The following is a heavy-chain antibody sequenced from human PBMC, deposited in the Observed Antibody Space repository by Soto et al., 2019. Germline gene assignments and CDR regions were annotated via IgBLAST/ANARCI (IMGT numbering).Heavy chain of an antibody. CDR3: ARAADQFDFVWGRNDALDI. CDR1: GYRFTEFG. J-gene: IGHJ3*02. D-gene: IGHD3-16*01. V-gene: IGHV1-18*01. Sequence: QVQLLQSGPEVKKPGASVKVSCRAFGYRFTEFGISWVRQAPGQGLEWVGWSRADNSHPNYARSLQGKVNVTTDTSSNTEYMELTSLTPADTAVYYDARAADQFDFVWGRNDALDIWGQGTLVFVSS. CDR2: SRADNSHP.